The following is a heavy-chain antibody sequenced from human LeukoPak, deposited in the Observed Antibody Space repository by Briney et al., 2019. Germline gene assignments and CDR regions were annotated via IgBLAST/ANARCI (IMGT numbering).Heavy chain of an antibody. Sequence: GGSLRLSCAASGFTFDDYGMSWVRQAPGKGLEWVSGINWNGGSTGYADSVKGRFTISRDNAKNSLYLQMNSLRAEDTGLYYCARAGIYCSGGSRYSWFDPWGQGTLVTVSS. V-gene: IGHV3-20*04. CDR2: INWNGGST. D-gene: IGHD2-15*01. CDR3: ARAGIYCSGGSRYSWFDP. CDR1: GFTFDDYG. J-gene: IGHJ5*02.